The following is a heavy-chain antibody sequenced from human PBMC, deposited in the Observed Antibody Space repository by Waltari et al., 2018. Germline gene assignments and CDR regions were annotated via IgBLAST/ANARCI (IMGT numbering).Heavy chain of an antibody. CDR3: AKDHYGDYFDY. D-gene: IGHD4-17*01. CDR2: IYSGGST. J-gene: IGHJ4*02. V-gene: IGHV3-23*03. Sequence: EVQLLESGGGLVQPGGSLRLSCAASGFTFSSYAMSWVRQAPGKGLEWVSVIYSGGSTYYADSVKGRFTISRDNSKNMLYLQMNSLRAEDTAVYYCAKDHYGDYFDYWGQGTLVTVSS. CDR1: GFTFSSYA.